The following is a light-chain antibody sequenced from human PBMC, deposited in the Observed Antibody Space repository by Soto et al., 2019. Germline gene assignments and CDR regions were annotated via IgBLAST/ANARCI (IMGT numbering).Light chain of an antibody. Sequence: IVLTQSPCTLSLSPGERATLSCRASQTVSSNYLAWCQQRPGQAPRLLIYGASTRAAGIPDRFSGSGSGTDFTLTITRLEPEDSAVYFCQQYTGPPTTFGQGTRLEVK. CDR2: GAS. V-gene: IGKV3-20*01. CDR3: QQYTGPPTT. CDR1: QTVSSNY. J-gene: IGKJ5*01.